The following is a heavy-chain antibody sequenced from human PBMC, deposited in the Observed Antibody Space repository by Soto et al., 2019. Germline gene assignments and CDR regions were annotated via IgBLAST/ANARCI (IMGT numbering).Heavy chain of an antibody. J-gene: IGHJ4*02. D-gene: IGHD3-16*01. CDR3: ARAWGGYFEY. CDR2: IYYSAST. Sequence: QVQLQESGPGLVRPSQTLSLTCTVSGGSISSGGYYWSWIRQHPGKGLEWTGYIYYSASTYYNPSLKRRVIRSVDTSTTQFSLRLSSVPAADTAVSSCARAWGGYFEYWGQGTLVTVSS. V-gene: IGHV4-31*03. CDR1: GGSISSGGYY.